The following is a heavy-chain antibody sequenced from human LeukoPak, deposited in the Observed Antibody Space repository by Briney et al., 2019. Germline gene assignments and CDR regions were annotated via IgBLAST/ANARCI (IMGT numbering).Heavy chain of an antibody. Sequence: ASVKVSFKVSGYTLTELSMHWVRQAPGKGLEWMGGFDPEDGETIYAQKFQGRVTMTEDTSTDTAYMELSSLRSEDTAVYYCATVKRQWLVRENWFDPWGQGTLVTVSS. CDR3: ATVKRQWLVRENWFDP. J-gene: IGHJ5*02. CDR2: FDPEDGET. CDR1: GYTLTELS. D-gene: IGHD6-19*01. V-gene: IGHV1-24*01.